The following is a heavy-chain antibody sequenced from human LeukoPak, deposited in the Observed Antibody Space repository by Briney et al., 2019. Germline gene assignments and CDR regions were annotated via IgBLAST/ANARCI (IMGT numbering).Heavy chain of an antibody. CDR3: AKFISNGFDI. V-gene: IGHV3-23*01. J-gene: IGHJ3*02. D-gene: IGHD3-10*01. Sequence: GGSLRLSCAASGFAFSSYAMSWVRQAPGKGLEWVSSISGSGGNTYYADSVKGRFTISRDNSKNTLYLQMNSLRAEDTAVYYCAKFISNGFDIWGQGTMVTVSS. CDR1: GFAFSSYA. CDR2: ISGSGGNT.